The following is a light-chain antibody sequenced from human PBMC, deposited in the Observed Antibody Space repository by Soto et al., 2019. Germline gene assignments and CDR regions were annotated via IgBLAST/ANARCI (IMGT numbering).Light chain of an antibody. Sequence: EIVLTQSPGTLSLSPGERATLSCRASQSVSSSYLAWYQQKPGQAPRLLIYGASSRATGIPDRFSGSGSGTDFTLTISRLEPEDFAVYYCQQYGCSPGTFAQGTKVAIK. V-gene: IGKV3-20*01. CDR1: QSVSSSY. CDR2: GAS. CDR3: QQYGCSPGT. J-gene: IGKJ1*01.